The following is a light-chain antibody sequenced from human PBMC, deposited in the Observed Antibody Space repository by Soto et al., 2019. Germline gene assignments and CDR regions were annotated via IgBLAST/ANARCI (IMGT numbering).Light chain of an antibody. J-gene: IGKJ1*01. CDR1: QSVTTS. CDR3: QQYNNWPQT. Sequence: EIVLTQSPDTLSLSPGERATLSCRASQSVTTSLAWYQQKTGQPPRLLISGASRRATGIPDRFSGSGSGTEFTLTISSLQSGDFAVYYCQQYNNWPQTFGQGTKVDIK. CDR2: GAS. V-gene: IGKV3D-15*01.